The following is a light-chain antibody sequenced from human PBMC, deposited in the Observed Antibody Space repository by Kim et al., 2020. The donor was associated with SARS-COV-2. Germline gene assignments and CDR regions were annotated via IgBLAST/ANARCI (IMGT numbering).Light chain of an antibody. J-gene: IGLJ3*02. V-gene: IGLV1-47*02. CDR1: RSNIGSNS. CDR3: AAWDDSLRGKV. CDR2: RNN. Sequence: QSVLTQPPSASGTPGQTVTISCSGSRSNIGSNSVHWFQQFPGTTPKLLIYRNNQRPSGVPDRFSGSKSGTSASLAISGLRSEDEADYYCAAWDDSLRGKVFGGGTQLTVL.